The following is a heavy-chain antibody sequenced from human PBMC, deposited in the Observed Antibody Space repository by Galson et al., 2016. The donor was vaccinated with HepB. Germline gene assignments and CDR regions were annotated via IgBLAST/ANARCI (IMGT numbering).Heavy chain of an antibody. CDR3: ARDRYSGSYYVGAFDI. D-gene: IGHD1-26*01. J-gene: IGHJ3*02. CDR1: GYTFTGYY. V-gene: IGHV1-2*02. CDR2: INPDSGVA. Sequence: SVKVSCKASGYTFTGYYMHWVRQAPGQGLEWMGCINPDSGVASYAQKFQGRVTMTRDTSISTVYMELSRLKSDDTAIYYCARDRYSGSYYVGAFDIWGQGTMVTVS.